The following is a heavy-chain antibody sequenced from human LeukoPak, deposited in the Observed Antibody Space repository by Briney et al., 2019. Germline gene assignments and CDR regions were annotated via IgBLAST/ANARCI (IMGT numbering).Heavy chain of an antibody. CDR3: ARSADSGHYYYYYYMDV. D-gene: IGHD2-21*01. CDR2: IYTSGST. J-gene: IGHJ6*03. V-gene: IGHV4-4*07. CDR1: GGSISSYY. Sequence: SETLSLTCTVSGGSISSYYWSWIRQPAGKGLEWIGRIYTSGSTNYNPSLKSRVTMSVDTSKNQFSLQLNSVTPEDTAVYYCARSADSGHYYYYYYMDVWGKGTTVTVSS.